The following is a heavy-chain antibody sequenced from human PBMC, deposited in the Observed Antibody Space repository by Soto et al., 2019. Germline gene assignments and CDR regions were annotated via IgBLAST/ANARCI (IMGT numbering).Heavy chain of an antibody. D-gene: IGHD3-3*01. CDR2: INHSGST. CDR3: ASVPRTIFGVVTELYYFDY. CDR1: GGSFSGYY. V-gene: IGHV4-34*01. J-gene: IGHJ4*02. Sequence: PSETLSLTCAVYGGSFSGYYWRWIRQPPGKGLEWIGEINHSGSTNYNPSLKSRVTISVDTSKNQFSLKLSSVTAADTAVYYCASVPRTIFGVVTELYYFDYWGQGTLVTVSS.